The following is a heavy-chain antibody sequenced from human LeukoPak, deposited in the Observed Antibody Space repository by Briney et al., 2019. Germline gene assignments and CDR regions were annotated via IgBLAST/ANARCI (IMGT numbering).Heavy chain of an antibody. V-gene: IGHV1-8*02. CDR1: GFTFTNYQ. CDR3: ASFTEWSGN. Sequence: GASVKVSCKASGFTFTNYQMHWVRQATGQGLEWMGWMNPNSGNTGYAQKFQGRVTMTRNTSISTAYMELSSLRSEDTAVYYCASFTEWSGNWGQGTLVTVSS. D-gene: IGHD2-8*01. CDR2: MNPNSGNT. J-gene: IGHJ4*02.